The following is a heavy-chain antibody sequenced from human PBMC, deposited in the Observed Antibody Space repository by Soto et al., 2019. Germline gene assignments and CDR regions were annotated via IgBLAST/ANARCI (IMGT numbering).Heavy chain of an antibody. CDR2: ISAYNGNT. V-gene: IGHV1-18*01. D-gene: IGHD5-18*01. Sequence: ASVKVSCKASGYTFTSYGISWVRQAPGQGLEWMGWISAYNGNTNYAQKLQGRVTMTTDTSTSTAYMELRSLRSDDTAVYYCALLNSYGYPGGDYFDYWGQGTLVTVSS. CDR3: ALLNSYGYPGGDYFDY. CDR1: GYTFTSYG. J-gene: IGHJ4*02.